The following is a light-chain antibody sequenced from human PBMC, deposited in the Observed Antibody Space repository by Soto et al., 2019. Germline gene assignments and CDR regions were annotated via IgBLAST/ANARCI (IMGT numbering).Light chain of an antibody. CDR1: QSVSTN. Sequence: EIVLTQSPGTLSVSPGERANLSCRASQSVSTNLAWFQQKPGQAPRLLIYGASTRATGIPARFSGSGSGTEXXXXXXXLQSEDLAVYYCQQSNNWPYTFGQGTKLEV. CDR2: GAS. J-gene: IGKJ2*01. CDR3: QQSNNWPYT. V-gene: IGKV3-15*01.